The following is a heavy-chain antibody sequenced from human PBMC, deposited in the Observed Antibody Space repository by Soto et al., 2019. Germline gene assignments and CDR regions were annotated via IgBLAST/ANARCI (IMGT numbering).Heavy chain of an antibody. V-gene: IGHV3-15*07. D-gene: IGHD3-22*01. J-gene: IGHJ5*02. CDR2: IKSKTDGGTT. CDR1: GFTFSNAW. Sequence: PGGSLRLSCAASGFTFSNAWMNWVRQAPGKGLEWVGRIKSKTDGGTTDYAAPVKGRFTISRDDSKNTLYLQMNSLKTEDTAVYYCTTGSPDYYDSSGYYFSPNWFDPWGQGTLVTVSS. CDR3: TTGSPDYYDSSGYYFSPNWFDP.